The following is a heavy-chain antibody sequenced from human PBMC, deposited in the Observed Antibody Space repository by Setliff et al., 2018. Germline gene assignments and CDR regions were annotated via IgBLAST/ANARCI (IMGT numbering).Heavy chain of an antibody. D-gene: IGHD3-10*01. J-gene: IGHJ1*01. CDR3: ARVDFTMLQGVLGH. CDR1: GDSISNYY. Sequence: KASETLSLTCTVSGDSISNYYWNWIRQPAGKGLEWIGRIYVTESTKYNPSLKSRVTLSIDTSKNHVSLQLNSVTAADTAVYYCARVDFTMLQGVLGHWGQGTLVTVSS. CDR2: IYVTEST. V-gene: IGHV4-4*07.